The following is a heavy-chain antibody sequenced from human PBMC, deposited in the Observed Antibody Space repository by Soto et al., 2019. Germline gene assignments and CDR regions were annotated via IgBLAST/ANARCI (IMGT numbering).Heavy chain of an antibody. D-gene: IGHD3-10*01. CDR3: ARVPSTVRGAFDI. V-gene: IGHV4-39*01. J-gene: IGHJ3*02. CDR2: IYYSGST. CDR1: GGSISSSSYY. Sequence: QLQLQESGPGLVKPSETLSLTCTVSGGSISSSSYYWGWIRQPPGKGLEWIGSIYYSGSTYYNPSLKGRVTISVDTSKNQFSLKPSSVTAADTAVYYCARVPSTVRGAFDIWGQGTMVTVSS.